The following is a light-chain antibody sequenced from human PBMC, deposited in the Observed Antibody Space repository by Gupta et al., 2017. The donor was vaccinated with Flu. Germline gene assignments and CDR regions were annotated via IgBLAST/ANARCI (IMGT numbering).Light chain of an antibody. CDR2: LDS. J-gene: IGKJ3*01. CDR3: MQALQTPVT. CDR1: QSLLHSYGYNY. V-gene: IGKV2-28*01. Sequence: DTVMTKSPLSLPVTSGEQTSISCRSSQSLLHSYGYNYLDWYLQKPGQSPQLLIYLDSNRASGVPDRFSGSGSGTDFTLKISRVEAEDVGVYYCMQALQTPVTFGPGTKVEIK.